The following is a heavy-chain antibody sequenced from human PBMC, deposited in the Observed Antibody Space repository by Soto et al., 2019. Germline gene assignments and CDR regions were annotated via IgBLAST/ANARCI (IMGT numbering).Heavy chain of an antibody. Sequence: EVQLVESGGGLVQPGGSLRLSCAASGFTFSSYWMSWVRQAPGKGLEWVANIKQDGSEKYYVDSVKGRFTISRDNAKNSLYLQMNSLRAEDTAVYYCARLDILTAPEEWNWFDPWGQGTLVTVSS. CDR1: GFTFSSYW. V-gene: IGHV3-7*01. CDR3: ARLDILTAPEEWNWFDP. J-gene: IGHJ5*02. D-gene: IGHD3-9*01. CDR2: IKQDGSEK.